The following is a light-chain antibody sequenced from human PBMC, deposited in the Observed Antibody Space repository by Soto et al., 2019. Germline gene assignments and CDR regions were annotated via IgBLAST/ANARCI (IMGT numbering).Light chain of an antibody. CDR1: SSNIGAGYD. CDR3: QSSENDLWV. J-gene: IGLJ3*02. CDR2: GNN. Sequence: QSVLTQPPSVSGAPGQRVTISCTGSSSNIGAGYDVHWYQQLPGAAPKLLIYGNNNRPSGVPDRFSGSKSGTSASLAISGLKPEDEADYYCQSSENDLWVFGGGTKLTVL. V-gene: IGLV1-40*01.